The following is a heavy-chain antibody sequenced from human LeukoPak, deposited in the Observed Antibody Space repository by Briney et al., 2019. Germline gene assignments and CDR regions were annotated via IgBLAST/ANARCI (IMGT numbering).Heavy chain of an antibody. CDR2: IIPIFGTG. J-gene: IGHJ4*02. CDR3: AKGLDHFRQFDY. CDR1: VGTFANYA. Sequence: SVKVSCKASVGTFANYAISWVRKAPGQGLVWMGGIIPIFGTGDSAQKFQGRLTITADESTRTTYMELSSLRSEDTAVYYCAKGLDHFRQFDYWGQGTLITVSS. V-gene: IGHV1-69*13. D-gene: IGHD3-3*02.